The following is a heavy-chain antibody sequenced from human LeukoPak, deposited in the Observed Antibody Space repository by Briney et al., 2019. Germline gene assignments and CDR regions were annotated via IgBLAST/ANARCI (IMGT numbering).Heavy chain of an antibody. D-gene: IGHD6-19*01. V-gene: IGHV4-34*01. CDR3: ARGARVGYSSGWSIDY. Sequence: KSSETLSLTCAVYGGSFSGYQWSWIRQPPGKGLEWIGEINQSGSTNFNPSLKSRVTISVDTSKNQFSLKLRSVTAADTAVYYCARGARVGYSSGWSIDYWGQGTLVTVSS. CDR1: GGSFSGYQ. J-gene: IGHJ4*02. CDR2: INQSGST.